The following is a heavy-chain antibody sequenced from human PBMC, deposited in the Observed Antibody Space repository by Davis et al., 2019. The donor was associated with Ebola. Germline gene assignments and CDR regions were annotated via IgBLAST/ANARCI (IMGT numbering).Heavy chain of an antibody. V-gene: IGHV4-59*12. D-gene: IGHD3-3*01. CDR2: IYYSGST. CDR3: ARGAIFGVVRYYYYGMDV. Sequence: SETLSLTCTVSGGSISSYYWSWIRQPPGKGLERIGYIYYSGSTNYNPSLKSRVTISVDTSKNQFSLKLSSVTAADTAVYYCARGAIFGVVRYYYYGMDVWGQGTTVTVSS. CDR1: GGSISSYY. J-gene: IGHJ6*02.